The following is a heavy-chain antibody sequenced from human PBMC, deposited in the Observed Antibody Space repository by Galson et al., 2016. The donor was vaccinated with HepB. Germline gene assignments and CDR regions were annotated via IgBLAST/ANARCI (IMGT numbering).Heavy chain of an antibody. CDR3: AREIAGAGHDAFDI. D-gene: IGHD6-19*01. J-gene: IGHJ3*02. V-gene: IGHV4-39*07. CDR1: GCSISSRSPY. Sequence: SETLSLTCTVSGCSISSRSPYWGWIRQPPGKGLEWIGNIYYSGSTYYNPSLQSRVTISVDTSKNQFSLKLSSVTAADTAVYYCAREIAGAGHDAFDIWGQGTMVTVSS. CDR2: IYYSGST.